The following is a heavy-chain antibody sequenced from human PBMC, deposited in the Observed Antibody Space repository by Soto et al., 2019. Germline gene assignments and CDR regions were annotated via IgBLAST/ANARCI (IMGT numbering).Heavy chain of an antibody. CDR3: AKDPRDTSGWWLDS. J-gene: IGHJ4*02. D-gene: IGHD2-8*02. Sequence: PGGSLRLSCAATGITFDQYAMSWVRQTPGRGPEWVSSINGRGGSTYYADSVKGRFTISRDTSRKTLYLQMTSLRAEDTAVYYCAKDPRDTSGWWLDSWCLGTLLTVSS. CDR2: INGRGGST. V-gene: IGHV3-23*01. CDR1: GITFDQYA.